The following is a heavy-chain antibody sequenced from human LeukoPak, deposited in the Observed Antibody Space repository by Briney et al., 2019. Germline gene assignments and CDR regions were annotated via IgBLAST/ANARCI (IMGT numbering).Heavy chain of an antibody. CDR1: GFTFSSYG. J-gene: IGHJ4*02. Sequence: GGSLRLSCAASGFTFSSYGMHWVRQAPGKGLEWVAVISYDGSNKYYADSVKGRFTISRDNSKNTLYLQMNSLRAEDTDVYYCAKGYYFDYWGQGTLVTVSS. V-gene: IGHV3-30*18. CDR3: AKGYYFDY. CDR2: ISYDGSNK.